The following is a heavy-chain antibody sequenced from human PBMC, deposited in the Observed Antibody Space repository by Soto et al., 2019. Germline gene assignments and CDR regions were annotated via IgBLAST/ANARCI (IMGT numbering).Heavy chain of an antibody. D-gene: IGHD6-19*01. CDR2: ISGSGGST. Sequence: GGSLRLSCAASGFTFSSYAMSWVRQAPGKGLEWVSAISGSGGSTYYADSVKGRFTISRDNSKNTLYLQMNSLRAEDTAVYYCAKDRIGSGPIGDNWFDPWGQGTLVTVSS. CDR1: GFTFSSYA. CDR3: AKDRIGSGPIGDNWFDP. J-gene: IGHJ5*02. V-gene: IGHV3-23*01.